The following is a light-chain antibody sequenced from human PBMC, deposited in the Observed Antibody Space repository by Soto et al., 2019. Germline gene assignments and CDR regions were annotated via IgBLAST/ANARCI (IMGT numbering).Light chain of an antibody. CDR3: QQYNSLPYT. CDR2: WAS. V-gene: IGKV4-1*01. CDR1: QSVLYSSNNKNH. J-gene: IGKJ2*01. Sequence: DIVMTQSPDSLAVSLGERATINCKSSQSVLYSSNNKNHLAWYQQKPGQPPKLLIYWASTRESGVPDRFSGSGSGTDFTLTISSLQAEDVAVYYCQQYNSLPYTFGQGTKLEIK.